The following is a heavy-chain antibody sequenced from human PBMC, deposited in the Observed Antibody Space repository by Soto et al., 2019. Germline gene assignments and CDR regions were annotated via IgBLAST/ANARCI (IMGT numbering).Heavy chain of an antibody. D-gene: IGHD3-10*01. J-gene: IGHJ4*02. V-gene: IGHV5-10-1*01. CDR2: IDSRDPYT. CDR1: GYNFIKYW. CDR3: ARSLRSDYIYGSEHIDF. Sequence: GESLKISCKASGYNFIKYWIHWVRQIPGNGLEWLGRIDSRDPYTNYSPSFEGQVTISTDESTNTAYLQWHSLKASDTAIYFCARSLRSDYIYGSEHIDFWGQGTQVTVSS.